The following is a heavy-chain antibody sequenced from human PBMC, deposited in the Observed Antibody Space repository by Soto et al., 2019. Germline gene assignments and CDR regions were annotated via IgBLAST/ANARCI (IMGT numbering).Heavy chain of an antibody. CDR1: GGSISSSNW. CDR3: AKDRSGGRWLRAAWDYYYGMDV. Sequence: PSETLSLTCAVSGGSISSSNWWSWVRQPPGKGLEWIGEIYHSGSTNYNPSLKSRVTISVDNSKNTLYLQMNSLRAEDTAVYYCAKDRSGGRWLRAAWDYYYGMDVWGQGTTVTVSS. V-gene: IGHV4-4*02. D-gene: IGHD5-12*01. J-gene: IGHJ6*02. CDR2: IYHSGST.